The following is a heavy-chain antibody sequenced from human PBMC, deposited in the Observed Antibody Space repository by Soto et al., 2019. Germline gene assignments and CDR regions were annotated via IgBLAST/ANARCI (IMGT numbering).Heavy chain of an antibody. CDR2: IYYSGST. D-gene: IGHD6-6*01. CDR3: ARHRTSIAARPENYYYYYYGMDV. V-gene: IGHV4-39*01. J-gene: IGHJ6*02. CDR1: GGSISSSSYY. Sequence: SETLSLTCTVSGGSISSSSYYWGWIRQPPGKGLEWIGSIYYSGSTYYNPSLKSRVTISVDTSKNQFSLKLSSVTAADTAVYYCARHRTSIAARPENYYYYYYGMDVWGQGTTVTVSS.